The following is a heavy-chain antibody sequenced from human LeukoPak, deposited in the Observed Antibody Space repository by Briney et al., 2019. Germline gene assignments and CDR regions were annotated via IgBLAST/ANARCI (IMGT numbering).Heavy chain of an antibody. V-gene: IGHV3-11*04. D-gene: IGHD2-2*02. Sequence: PGGSLRLSCAASGFTFSDYYMSWIRQAPGKGLEWVSYISSSGSTIYYADSVKGRFTISRDNAMNSLYLQMNSLRAEDTAVYYCARGVVNCSSTSCYTELFGDYWGQGTLVTVSS. CDR1: GFTFSDYY. CDR2: ISSSGSTI. CDR3: ARGVVNCSSTSCYTELFGDY. J-gene: IGHJ4*02.